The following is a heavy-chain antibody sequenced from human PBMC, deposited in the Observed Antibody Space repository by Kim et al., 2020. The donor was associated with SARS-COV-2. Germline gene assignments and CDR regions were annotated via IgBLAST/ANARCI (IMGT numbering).Heavy chain of an antibody. V-gene: IGHV3-7*01. CDR3: ARDIPRGASYFDY. D-gene: IGHD1-26*01. Sequence: GGSLRLSCAASEFTFSAYWMSWVRQTPGKGLELVANIEQDGDDKNYMDSVKGRFTISRDNAKNSLYLQMNSLRVEDTAVYYCARDIPRGASYFDYWGQGALVTVSS. J-gene: IGHJ4*02. CDR2: IEQDGDDK. CDR1: EFTFSAYW.